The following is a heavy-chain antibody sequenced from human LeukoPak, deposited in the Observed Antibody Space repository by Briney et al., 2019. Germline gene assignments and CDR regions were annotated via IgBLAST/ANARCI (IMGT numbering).Heavy chain of an antibody. J-gene: IGHJ5*02. CDR3: ARGRSLAAAGYNWSDP. D-gene: IGHD6-13*01. Sequence: SETLSLTCAVYGGSFSGYYWSWIRQPPGKGLEWIGEINHSGSTNYNPSLKSRVTISVDTSKNQFSLKLSSVTAADTAVYYCARGRSLAAAGYNWSDPWGQGTLVTVSS. CDR1: GGSFSGYY. CDR2: INHSGST. V-gene: IGHV4-34*01.